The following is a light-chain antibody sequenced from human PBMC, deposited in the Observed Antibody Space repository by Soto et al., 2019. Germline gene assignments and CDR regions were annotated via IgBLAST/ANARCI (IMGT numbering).Light chain of an antibody. CDR1: QSIRRW. J-gene: IGKJ1*01. V-gene: IGKV1-5*01. CDR3: QQYNSYSPAT. CDR2: DAS. Sequence: DIPMTQSPSMLSASVGDRVTIACRASQSIRRWLAWYQQKPGKAPKLLIFDASTLESGVPSRFSGRGSETEFTLTISSLQPDDFATYYCQQYNSYSPATFGQGTKVE.